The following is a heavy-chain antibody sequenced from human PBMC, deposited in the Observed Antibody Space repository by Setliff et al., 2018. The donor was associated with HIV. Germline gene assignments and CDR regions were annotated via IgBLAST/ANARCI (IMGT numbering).Heavy chain of an antibody. V-gene: IGHV4-39*01. CDR2: IYYSGTT. J-gene: IGHJ1*01. CDR1: GGSIDSTSYY. Sequence: SETLSLTCTVSGGSIDSTSYYWGWIRQPPGKGLEWIGSIYYSGTTYYNPSLKSRVTISVDRSRNQFSLTLSSVTAADTAVYYCARLLAAYDQRYFQHWGQG. D-gene: IGHD3-22*01. CDR3: ARLLAAYDQRYFQH.